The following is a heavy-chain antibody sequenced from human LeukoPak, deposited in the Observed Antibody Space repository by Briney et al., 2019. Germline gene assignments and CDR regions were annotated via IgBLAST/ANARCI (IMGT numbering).Heavy chain of an antibody. CDR2: INHNGNVN. CDR3: AREGYYYGMDV. CDR1: GFTFSSYW. J-gene: IGHJ6*02. Sequence: GGSLRLSCAASGFTFSSYWMNWARQAPGKELEWVASINHNGNVNYYVDSVKGRFTISRDNSKNTLYLQMNSLRAEDTAVYYCAREGYYYGMDVWGQGTTVTVSS. V-gene: IGHV3-7*03.